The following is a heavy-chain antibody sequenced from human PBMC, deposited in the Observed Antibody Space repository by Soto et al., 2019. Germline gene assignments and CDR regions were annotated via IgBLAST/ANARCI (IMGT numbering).Heavy chain of an antibody. CDR2: IVVGSGNT. D-gene: IGHD3-16*01. Sequence: AVKVSFKASGFTFTSSAVQWVRQARGQRLDWIGWIVVGSGNTNYAQKFQERVTITRDMSTSTAYMELSSLRSEDTAVYYCAADTYDYLWGSYSTFDSWGQGTLVTVSS. CDR1: GFTFTSSA. V-gene: IGHV1-58*01. CDR3: AADTYDYLWGSYSTFDS. J-gene: IGHJ4*02.